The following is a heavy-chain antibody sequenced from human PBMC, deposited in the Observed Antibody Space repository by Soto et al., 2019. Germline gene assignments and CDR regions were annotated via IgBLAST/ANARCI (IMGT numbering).Heavy chain of an antibody. D-gene: IGHD5-18*01. CDR2: IYHSGST. Sequence: SETLSLTCAVSGGSISSSNWWSWVRQPPGKGLEWIGEIYHSGSTNYNPSLKSRVTISVDKSKNQFSLKLSSVTAADTAVYYCAKDENGYSYGYLFDYWGQGTLVTVSS. V-gene: IGHV4-4*02. J-gene: IGHJ4*02. CDR3: AKDENGYSYGYLFDY. CDR1: GGSISSSNW.